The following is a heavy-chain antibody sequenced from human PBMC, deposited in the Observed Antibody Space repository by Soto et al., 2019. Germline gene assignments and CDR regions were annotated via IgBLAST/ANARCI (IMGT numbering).Heavy chain of an antibody. CDR2: IKSKTDGGTT. V-gene: IGHV3-15*01. CDR3: TTDLYCSSTSCYAEMFAY. CDR1: GFTFDDYG. Sequence: GGSLRLSCAASGFTFDDYGMSWVRQAPGKGLEWVGRIKSKTDGGTTDYAAPVKGRFTISRDDSKNTLYLQMNSLKTEDTAVYYCTTDLYCSSTSCYAEMFAYWGQGTLVTVSS. J-gene: IGHJ4*02. D-gene: IGHD2-2*01.